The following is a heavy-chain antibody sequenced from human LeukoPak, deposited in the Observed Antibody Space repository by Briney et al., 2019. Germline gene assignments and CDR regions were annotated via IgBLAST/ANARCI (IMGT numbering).Heavy chain of an antibody. D-gene: IGHD3-3*01. Sequence: GESLKISCKGSGYSFTSYWISWVRQMPGKGLEWMERIDPSDSYTNYSPSFQGHVTISADKSISTAYLQWSSLKASDTAMYYCARQGTSEDYYGMDVWGKGTTVTVSS. CDR1: GYSFTSYW. V-gene: IGHV5-10-1*01. CDR3: ARQGTSEDYYGMDV. CDR2: IDPSDSYT. J-gene: IGHJ6*04.